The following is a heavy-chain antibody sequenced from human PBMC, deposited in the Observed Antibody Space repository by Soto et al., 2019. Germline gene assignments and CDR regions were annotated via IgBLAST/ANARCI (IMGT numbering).Heavy chain of an antibody. D-gene: IGHD3-16*01. Sequence: QVQLVQSGDEVKKPGASVKVSCKASGYIFVNYGIAWVRQAPGQGLEWMGWISPYTGNTHSATKVQGRLTMTTDTXKSTAYLDLGSLTSDDTAVYYCVMVDNYVTPTPQDVWGQGTTVTVSS. V-gene: IGHV1-18*01. J-gene: IGHJ6*02. CDR2: ISPYTGNT. CDR3: VMVDNYVTPTPQDV. CDR1: GYIFVNYG.